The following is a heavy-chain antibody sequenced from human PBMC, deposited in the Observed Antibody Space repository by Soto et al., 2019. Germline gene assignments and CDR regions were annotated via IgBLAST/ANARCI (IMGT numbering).Heavy chain of an antibody. D-gene: IGHD6-19*01. CDR3: AKVQAVAGTLAFDY. CDR2: ISSGSSYI. CDR1: GFTFSSYS. Sequence: SLRLSCAASGFTFSSYSMNWVRQAPEKGLEWVSSISSGSSYIYYADSVKGRFTISRDNAKNSLYLQMNSLRAEDTAVYYCAKVQAVAGTLAFDYWGQGTLVTVSS. V-gene: IGHV3-21*01. J-gene: IGHJ4*02.